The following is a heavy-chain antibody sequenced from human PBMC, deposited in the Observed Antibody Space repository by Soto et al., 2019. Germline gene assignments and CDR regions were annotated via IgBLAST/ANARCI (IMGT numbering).Heavy chain of an antibody. CDR3: ARGFSGGWPFDY. CDR1: GYTFTNYY. Sequence: QVQLVQSGAEVKKPGASVKVSCKASGYTFTNYYMHWVRQAPGQGLEWMGIINPSGGSTSYAQKSXGXFTLTRDTSTNTVYMELSSLRSEATAVYYCARGFSGGWPFDYWGQGTLVTVSS. D-gene: IGHD6-19*01. V-gene: IGHV1-46*01. CDR2: INPSGGST. J-gene: IGHJ4*02.